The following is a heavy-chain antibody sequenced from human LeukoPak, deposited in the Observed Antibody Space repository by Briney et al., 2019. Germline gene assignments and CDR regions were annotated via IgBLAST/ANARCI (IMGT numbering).Heavy chain of an antibody. CDR1: GFTFSSYS. CDR3: ATSGYNSSWYRGAFDI. D-gene: IGHD6-13*01. V-gene: IGHV3-48*02. J-gene: IGHJ3*02. Sequence: QPGGSLRLSCAASGFTFSSYSINWVRQAPGKGLEWVSYISSSSSTIYYADSVKGRFTISRDNVRNSLYLQMNSLRDEDTAVYYCATSGYNSSWYRGAFDIWGQGTMVTVSS. CDR2: ISSSSSTI.